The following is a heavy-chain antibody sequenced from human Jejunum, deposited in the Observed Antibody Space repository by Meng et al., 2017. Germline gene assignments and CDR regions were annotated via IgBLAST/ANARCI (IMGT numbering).Heavy chain of an antibody. J-gene: IGHJ4*02. CDR1: GYTITSYA. V-gene: IGHV7-4-1*02. CDR2: INTNNGNP. Sequence: QGPLLQSGSELKEPGASVKVSCKASGYTITSYAINWLRQAPGQGPEWMGWINTNNGNPTYAQGFTGRFVFSLDTSVSTAYVQISSLKVEDTAMYYCARDNYDTASRFDYWGQGTLVTVSS. D-gene: IGHD3-22*01. CDR3: ARDNYDTASRFDY.